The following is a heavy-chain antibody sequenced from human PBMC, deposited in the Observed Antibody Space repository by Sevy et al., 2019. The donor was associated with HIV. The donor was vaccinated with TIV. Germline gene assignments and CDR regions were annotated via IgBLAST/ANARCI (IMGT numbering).Heavy chain of an antibody. CDR3: ARDSGIGFDY. CDR2: INSRGSTT. Sequence: GGSLRLSCAASGFTFSSFTMNWVRQAPGKGLEWVSYINSRGSTTYYGDSVKGRFTISRDNAKNSLYLQMNSLRNEDTAVYYCARDSGIGFDYWGQGTLVTVSS. J-gene: IGHJ4*02. V-gene: IGHV3-48*02. CDR1: GFTFSSFT. D-gene: IGHD1-26*01.